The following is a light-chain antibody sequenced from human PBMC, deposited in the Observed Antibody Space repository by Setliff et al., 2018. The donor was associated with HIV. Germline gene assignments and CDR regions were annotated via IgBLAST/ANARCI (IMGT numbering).Light chain of an antibody. J-gene: IGLJ1*01. CDR1: GGGS. CDR3: SSYTSTSTRV. V-gene: IGLV2-14*03. CDR2: HVS. Sequence: QSVLTQPASVSGSPGQSITISCSGPGGGSVSWYQPHPGKAPKVMIYHVSYRPSGISDRFTGSKSANTASLTISGLQADDEADYYCSSYTSTSTRVFGTGTKVTV.